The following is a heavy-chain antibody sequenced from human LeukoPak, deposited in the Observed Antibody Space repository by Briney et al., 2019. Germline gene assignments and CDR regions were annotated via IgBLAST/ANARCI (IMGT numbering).Heavy chain of an antibody. Sequence: SETLSLTCTVSGYSISSGYYWGWIRQPPGKGLEWIGSIYHSGSTYYNPSLKSRVTISVDTSKDQFSLKLSSVTAADTAVYYCARGVSWELLDYWGQGTLVTVSS. CDR1: GYSISSGYY. CDR3: ARGVSWELLDY. J-gene: IGHJ4*02. D-gene: IGHD1-26*01. V-gene: IGHV4-38-2*02. CDR2: IYHSGST.